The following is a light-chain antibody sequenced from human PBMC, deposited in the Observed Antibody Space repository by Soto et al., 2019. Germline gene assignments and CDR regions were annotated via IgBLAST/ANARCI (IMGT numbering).Light chain of an antibody. CDR1: ESVSSSY. CDR2: STS. V-gene: IGKV3D-20*02. J-gene: IGKJ5*01. Sequence: EMVGTKTAGTVSLWPGERATLACRASESVSSSYLAWYQQKPGHPPGLLLYSTSSSAAGISDRFFGSGSCTDLTPTINSLVPSEYAAYYYQQRSHCCSITFGQGTRLEIK. CDR3: QQRSHCCSIT.